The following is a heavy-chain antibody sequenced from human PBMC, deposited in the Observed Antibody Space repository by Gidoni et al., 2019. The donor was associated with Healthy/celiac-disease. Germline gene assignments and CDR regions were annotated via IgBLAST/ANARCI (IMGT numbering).Heavy chain of an antibody. V-gene: IGHV3-23*01. D-gene: IGHD3-3*01. CDR3: AKISGITIFEPPLN. CDR1: GFTFSSYA. CDR2: ISGRGGST. Sequence: EVQLLESGGGLVQPGGSLRLSCAASGFTFSSYAVSWVRQAPGKGLEWVSAISGRGGSTYYADSVKGRFTISRDNSKKTLYLQMNSLRAEDTAVYYCAKISGITIFEPPLNWGQGTLVTVSS. J-gene: IGHJ4*02.